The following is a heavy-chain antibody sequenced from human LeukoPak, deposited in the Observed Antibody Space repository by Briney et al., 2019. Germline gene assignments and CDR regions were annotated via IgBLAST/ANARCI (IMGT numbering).Heavy chain of an antibody. CDR3: AKRWRELLDTFDI. CDR2: ISGSGGRT. D-gene: IGHD1-26*01. Sequence: PGGSLRLSCAASGFTFSNYAMSWVRQAPGKGLEWVSGISGSGGRTYYADSVKGRFTISRDNSKNTLYLQMNSLRAEDTAVYYCAKRWRELLDTFDIWGQGTMVTVSS. V-gene: IGHV3-23*01. CDR1: GFTFSNYA. J-gene: IGHJ3*02.